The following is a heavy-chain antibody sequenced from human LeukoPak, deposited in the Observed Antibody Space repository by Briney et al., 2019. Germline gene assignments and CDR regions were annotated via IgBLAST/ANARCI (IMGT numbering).Heavy chain of an antibody. CDR1: GYTFTSYA. Sequence: GASVKVSCKASGYTFTSYAMHWVRQAPGQRLEWMGWINAGNGNTKYSQKFQGRVTITRDTSASTAYMELSSLRSEDTAVYYCARGLVPTYYYDSSGYYRPPFDYWGQGTLVTVSS. V-gene: IGHV1-3*01. J-gene: IGHJ4*02. D-gene: IGHD3-22*01. CDR3: ARGLVPTYYYDSSGYYRPPFDY. CDR2: INAGNGNT.